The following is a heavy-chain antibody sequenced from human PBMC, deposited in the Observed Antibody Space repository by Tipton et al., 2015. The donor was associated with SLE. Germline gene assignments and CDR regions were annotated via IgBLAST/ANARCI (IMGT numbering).Heavy chain of an antibody. D-gene: IGHD6-6*01. V-gene: IGHV4-39*07. CDR3: ARLQAARTI. CDR2: IYYSGST. CDR1: GGSISSSSYY. J-gene: IGHJ3*02. Sequence: TLSLTCTVSGGSISSSSYYWGWIRQPPGKGLEWIGSIYYSGSTYYNPSLKSRVTISVDTSKNQFSLKLSSVIAADTAVYYCARLQAARTIWGQGTMVTVSS.